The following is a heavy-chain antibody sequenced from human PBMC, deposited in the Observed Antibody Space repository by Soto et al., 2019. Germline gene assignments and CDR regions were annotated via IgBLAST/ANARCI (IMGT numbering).Heavy chain of an antibody. CDR2: ISSSGSTI. V-gene: IGHV3-48*03. D-gene: IGHD6-19*01. CDR1: GFTFSSYE. J-gene: IGHJ6*02. Sequence: PGGSLRLSCAASGFTFSSYEMNWVRQAPGKGLEWVSYISSSGSTIYYADSVKGRFTISRDNAKNSLYLQMNSLRAEDTAVYYYARGKRLSMDVWGQGTTVTVSS. CDR3: ARGKRLSMDV.